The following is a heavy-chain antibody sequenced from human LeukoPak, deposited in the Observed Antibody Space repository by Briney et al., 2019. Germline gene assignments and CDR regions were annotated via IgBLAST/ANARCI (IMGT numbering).Heavy chain of an antibody. CDR2: IYYSGNT. CDR1: GGSISSNSYY. CDR3: ARHVATNYYYNYYGLDV. J-gene: IGHJ6*02. V-gene: IGHV4-39*01. Sequence: SETLSLTCAVSGGSISSNSYYWGWVRQSPGKGLEWIGAIYYSGNTYYSPPLKSRVTISADTSKNQFSLNLSAVTAADAATYYCARHVATNYYYNYYGLDVWGQGTTVTVSS.